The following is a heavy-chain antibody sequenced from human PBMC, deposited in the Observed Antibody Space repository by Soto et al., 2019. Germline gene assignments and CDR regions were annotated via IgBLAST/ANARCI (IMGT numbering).Heavy chain of an antibody. J-gene: IGHJ4*02. Sequence: QVQLVQSGAEVKKPGSSVKVSCKASGGTFSNTAFIWVRQAPGQGLEWMGGIIPIFGAPNYAQKFQGRLRISADDSASKAYMELKTLTAEDTAVYYCATPAEPLDTAMLKGLAHWGQGTLVTVSS. CDR2: IIPIFGAP. CDR1: GGTFSNTA. V-gene: IGHV1-69*01. D-gene: IGHD5-18*01. CDR3: ATPAEPLDTAMLKGLAH.